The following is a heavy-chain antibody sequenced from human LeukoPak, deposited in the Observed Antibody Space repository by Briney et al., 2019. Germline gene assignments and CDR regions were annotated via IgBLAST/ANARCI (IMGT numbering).Heavy chain of an antibody. CDR1: GFTFSSFW. D-gene: IGHD6-6*01. J-gene: IGHJ4*02. V-gene: IGHV3-7*01. CDR2: IKSDGSEK. CDR3: ARESAWARDS. Sequence: GGSLRLSCAASGFTFSSFWMDWVRQAPGKGLEWVANIKSDGSEKYYVGSVEGRFTISRDNAKNSLFLQMNGLRAEGTAVYYCARESAWARDSWGQGTLVTVSS.